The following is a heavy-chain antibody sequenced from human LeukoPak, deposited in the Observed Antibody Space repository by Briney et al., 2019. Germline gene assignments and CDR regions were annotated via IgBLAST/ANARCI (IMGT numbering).Heavy chain of an antibody. D-gene: IGHD1-26*01. CDR3: ARYASEQLLHNGGYFDY. V-gene: IGHV5-51*01. CDR2: IYPGDSDT. Sequence: GESLKISCWGSGYTFTNYWIAWVRQMPGKGLEWMGIIYPGDSDTRYSPSFEGQVTISADKSISTAYLQWRSLKASDSAIYYCARYASEQLLHNGGYFDYWGQGTLVTVSS. J-gene: IGHJ4*02. CDR1: GYTFTNYW.